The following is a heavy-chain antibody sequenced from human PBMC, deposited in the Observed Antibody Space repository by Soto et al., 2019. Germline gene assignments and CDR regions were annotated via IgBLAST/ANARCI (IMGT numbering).Heavy chain of an antibody. J-gene: IGHJ4*02. CDR2: LSYYERDK. CDR1: GFSFSSYV. D-gene: IGHD2-2*01. CDR3: AREGSGDAYNAGGAMDY. Sequence: QVQLVESGGGVVQPGRSLRLSCGTSGFSFSSYVLHWVRQAQGKGLEWVAVLSYYERDKYYADSVKGRFTISRDNSKNTLYLQMNSLRAEDTAVYYCAREGSGDAYNAGGAMDYWGQGTLVTVSS. V-gene: IGHV3-30*03.